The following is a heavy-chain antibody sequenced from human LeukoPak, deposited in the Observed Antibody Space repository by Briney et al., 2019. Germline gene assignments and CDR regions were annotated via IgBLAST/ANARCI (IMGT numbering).Heavy chain of an antibody. CDR2: IIPIFGTA. Sequence: SVKVSCKASGGTFSNYAISWVRQAPGQGLEWMGGIIPIFGTANYAQKFQGRVTITADESTSTAYMELSSLGSEDTTVYYCASGWNDFPGPGYYYGMDVWGQGTTVTVSS. J-gene: IGHJ6*02. CDR3: ASGWNDFPGPGYYYGMDV. D-gene: IGHD1-1*01. CDR1: GGTFSNYA. V-gene: IGHV1-69*13.